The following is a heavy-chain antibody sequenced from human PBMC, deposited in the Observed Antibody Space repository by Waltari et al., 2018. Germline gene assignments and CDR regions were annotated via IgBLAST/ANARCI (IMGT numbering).Heavy chain of an antibody. V-gene: IGHV3-23*01. CDR1: GFTFNKYA. Sequence: EVQLLESGGGLVQPGGSLRLSCAASGFTFNKYAMTWVRQAPGKWLEWVSGIGSGGTTFYADSVKGQFTISRDNSKNTLYLQMNNLRAGDTAVYFCAKAGMATGTTRSYFDYWGQGALVTVSS. CDR2: IGSGGTT. J-gene: IGHJ4*02. D-gene: IGHD1-1*01. CDR3: AKAGMATGTTRSYFDY.